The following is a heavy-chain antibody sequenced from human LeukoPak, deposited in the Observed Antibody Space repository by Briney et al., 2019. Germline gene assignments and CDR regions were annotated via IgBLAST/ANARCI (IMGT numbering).Heavy chain of an antibody. CDR2: IYYSGST. CDR1: GGSVSSGSYY. V-gene: IGHV4-61*01. CDR3: AREAPSGPANPYYFDY. J-gene: IGHJ4*02. Sequence: SETLSLTCTVSGGSVSSGSYYWSWIRQPPGKGLEWIGYIYYSGSTNYNPSLKSRVTISVDTSKNQFSLKLSSVTAADTAVYYCAREAPSGPANPYYFDYWGQGTLVTVSS. D-gene: IGHD6-6*01.